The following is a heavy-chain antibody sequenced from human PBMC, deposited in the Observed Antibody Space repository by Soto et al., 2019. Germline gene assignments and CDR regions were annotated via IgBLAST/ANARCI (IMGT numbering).Heavy chain of an antibody. CDR1: GFTFTNAW. CDR2: IQSKTDGGTT. D-gene: IGHD4-17*01. J-gene: IGHJ5*02. Sequence: EVQLVESGGGLVKPGESLRLSCVASGFTFTNAWMNWVRQAPGKGLEWVGRIQSKTDGGTTDYAAPVKGRFSISRDDSKNTLSLQMNSLTTEDTAVYYCTADLRSPARRFDPWGQGTLVTVAS. V-gene: IGHV3-15*01. CDR3: TADLRSPARRFDP.